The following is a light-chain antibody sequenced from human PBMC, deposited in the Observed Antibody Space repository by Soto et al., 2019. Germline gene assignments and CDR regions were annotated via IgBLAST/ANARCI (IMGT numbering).Light chain of an antibody. V-gene: IGKV3-11*01. CDR1: QTVGTY. CDR3: QQRNNWPRIT. CDR2: DAS. J-gene: IGKJ5*01. Sequence: EIVLTQFPATLSLFPGETATLSCRASQTVGTYLAWYQQKPGQAPRLLISDASNRATGVPTRFSGSGSGTDFTLTISSLEPEDFAVYFCQQRNNWPRITFDQGTRLEIK.